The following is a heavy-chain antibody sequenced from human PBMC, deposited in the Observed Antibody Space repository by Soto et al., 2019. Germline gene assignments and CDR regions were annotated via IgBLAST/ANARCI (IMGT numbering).Heavy chain of an antibody. J-gene: IGHJ4*02. V-gene: IGHV1-18*01. CDR3: ARDFDDFWSGYYTGLTGY. CDR2: ISAYNGNT. Sequence: ASVKVSCKASGYTFTSYGISWVRQAPGQGLEWMGWISAYNGNTNYAQKLQGRVTMTTDTSTSTAYMELRSLRSDDTAVYYCARDFDDFWSGYYTGLTGYWGQGTLVTVS. D-gene: IGHD3-3*01. CDR1: GYTFTSYG.